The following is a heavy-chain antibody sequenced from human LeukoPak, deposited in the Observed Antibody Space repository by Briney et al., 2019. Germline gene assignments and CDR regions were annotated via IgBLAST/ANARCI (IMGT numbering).Heavy chain of an antibody. J-gene: IGHJ4*02. V-gene: IGHV3-13*01. CDR3: ARGHLVGEIDY. Sequence: GGSLRLSCAASGFTSRSCSMHWVRQATGKGLEWVSAIGTADDTYYPGSVKGRFTISRENAKNSLYLQMNSLRAGDTAVYYCARGHLVGEIDYWGQGTLVTVSS. D-gene: IGHD3-10*01. CDR2: IGTADDT. CDR1: GFTSRSCS.